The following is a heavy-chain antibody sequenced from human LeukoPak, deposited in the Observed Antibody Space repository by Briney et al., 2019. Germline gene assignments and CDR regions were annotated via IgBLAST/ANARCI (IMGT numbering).Heavy chain of an antibody. V-gene: IGHV1-8*01. D-gene: IGHD4-11*01. Sequence: ASVKVSCTASGYTFTNYDINWVRQATGQGLEWLGWLSPYGGKGGYAQKFQGRVTMTRNTSINTVYMELSGLISDDTAIYFCARRLPYLEFDSWGQGTLVTVSS. CDR3: ARRLPYLEFDS. CDR2: LSPYGGKG. J-gene: IGHJ4*02. CDR1: GYTFTNYD.